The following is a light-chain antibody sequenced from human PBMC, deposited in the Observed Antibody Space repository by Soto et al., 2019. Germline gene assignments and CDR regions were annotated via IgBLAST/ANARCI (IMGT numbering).Light chain of an antibody. Sequence: IHMTHSPSTLSVSLGDIVTMTCRASQSISSWLAWYQQKPGKAPKLLIYDASSLESGVPSRFSGSGSGTEFTLTISSLQPDDFATHYCQQYNSYPWTFGQGTKVDIK. J-gene: IGKJ1*01. CDR3: QQYNSYPWT. CDR1: QSISSW. CDR2: DAS. V-gene: IGKV1-5*01.